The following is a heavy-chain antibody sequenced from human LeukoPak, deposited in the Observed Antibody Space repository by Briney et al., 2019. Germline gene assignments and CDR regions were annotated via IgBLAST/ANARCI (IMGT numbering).Heavy chain of an antibody. CDR2: IYRGGET. CDR1: GFTVSTNY. D-gene: IGHD2-21*02. Sequence: PGGSLRLSCAASGFTVSTNYMSWVRQAPGKGLEWVSIIYRGGETYYADSVKDRFTISRDISKNTIYLQMNSLRAEDTAVYYCTRDLLNLLYCSGDCSVGHWGQGTLVTVSS. J-gene: IGHJ4*02. V-gene: IGHV3-66*01. CDR3: TRDLLNLLYCSGDCSVGH.